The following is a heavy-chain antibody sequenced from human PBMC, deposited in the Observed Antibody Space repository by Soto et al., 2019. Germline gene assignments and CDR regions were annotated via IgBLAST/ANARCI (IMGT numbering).Heavy chain of an antibody. CDR3: ARWEVVTGLDY. D-gene: IGHD3-22*01. Sequence: GGSLRLSCAASGFTFSTSEMSWVRQAPGKGLEWISHISSSGGTTYYADSVKGRLTISRDNANHSLFLQMNSLIVADTAVYYCARWEVVTGLDYWGQGTLVTVSS. CDR1: GFTFSTSE. CDR2: ISSSGGTT. V-gene: IGHV3-48*03. J-gene: IGHJ4*02.